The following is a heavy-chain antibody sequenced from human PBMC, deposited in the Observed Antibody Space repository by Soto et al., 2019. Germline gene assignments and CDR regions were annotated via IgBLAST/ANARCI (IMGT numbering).Heavy chain of an antibody. CDR1: GYTFTNYY. Sequence: QVQLVQSGAEVKKPGASVKVACKASGYTFTNYYMHWVRQAPGQGLEWMGIIDPSGGSTSYAQKFQGRVTMTRDTSTSTVYMEVSSLRSAVTAVYYCARTHNWRLGQNWGQGTLVTVSS. CDR2: IDPSGGST. J-gene: IGHJ4*02. V-gene: IGHV1-46*01. D-gene: IGHD1-20*01. CDR3: ARTHNWRLGQN.